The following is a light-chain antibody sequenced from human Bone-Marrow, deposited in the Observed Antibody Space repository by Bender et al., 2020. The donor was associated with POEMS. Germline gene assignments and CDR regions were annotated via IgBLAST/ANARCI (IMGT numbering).Light chain of an antibody. Sequence: QSALTQPASVSGSLGQSITISCTGTSSDIVDSDYVSWYQQHPGRAPKLLIYNSDQRPSGVPDRFSGSMSGTSASLAISGLHSEDEADYYCVAWDDTLNGWVFGGGTKLTVL. J-gene: IGLJ2*01. CDR3: VAWDDTLNGWV. CDR1: SSDIVDSDY. CDR2: NSD. V-gene: IGLV2-14*01.